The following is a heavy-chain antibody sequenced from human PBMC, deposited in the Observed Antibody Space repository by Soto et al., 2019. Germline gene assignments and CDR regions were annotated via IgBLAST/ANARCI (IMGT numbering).Heavy chain of an antibody. CDR2: ISAYNGNT. CDR3: ARVRSGYYTHRWFDP. CDR1: GYTFTSYG. Sequence: ASVKVSCKASGYTFTSYGISWVRQAPGQGLEWMGWISAYNGNTNYAQKLQGRVTMTTDTSTSTAYMELRSLRSDDTAVYYCARVRSGYYTHRWFDPWGQGTLVTVSS. D-gene: IGHD3-3*01. J-gene: IGHJ5*02. V-gene: IGHV1-18*01.